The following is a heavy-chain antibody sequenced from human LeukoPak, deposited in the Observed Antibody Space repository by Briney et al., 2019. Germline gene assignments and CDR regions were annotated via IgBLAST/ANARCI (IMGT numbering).Heavy chain of an antibody. CDR1: GFTFSSYA. Sequence: GGSLRLSCAASGFTFSSYAMSWVRQAPGKGLEWVSAISGSGGSTYYADSVKGRFTTSRDNSKNTLYLQMNSLRAEDTAVYYCAKGGYYYDSSGSGWFDPWGQGTLVTVSS. J-gene: IGHJ5*02. CDR2: ISGSGGST. V-gene: IGHV3-23*01. D-gene: IGHD3-22*01. CDR3: AKGGYYYDSSGSGWFDP.